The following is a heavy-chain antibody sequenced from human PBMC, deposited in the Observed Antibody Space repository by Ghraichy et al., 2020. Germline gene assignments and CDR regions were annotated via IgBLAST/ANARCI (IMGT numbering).Heavy chain of an antibody. CDR1: GFTFSSYS. V-gene: IGHV3-21*01. D-gene: IGHD3-10*01. CDR3: ARDHSGSYDP. J-gene: IGHJ5*02. CDR2: ISSSSSYI. Sequence: GESLNISCAASGFTFSSYSMNWVRQAPGKGLEWVSSISSSSSYIYYADSVKGRFTISRDNAKNSLYLQMNSLRAEDTAVYYCARDHSGSYDPWGQGTLVTVSS.